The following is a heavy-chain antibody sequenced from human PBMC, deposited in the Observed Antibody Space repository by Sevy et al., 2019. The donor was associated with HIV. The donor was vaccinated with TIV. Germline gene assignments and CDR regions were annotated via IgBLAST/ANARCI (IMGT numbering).Heavy chain of an antibody. V-gene: IGHV1-2*02. CDR1: GYTFTGYY. J-gene: IGHJ6*02. CDR2: INPNSGGT. Sequence: ASVKVSCKASGYTFTGYYMHWVRQAPGQGLAWMGWINPNSGGTNYAQKFQGRLTMTRDTYISKAYMELSRLRSDDTAVYYCASEEVAYYYGMDVWGQGTTVTVSS. CDR3: ASEEVAYYYGMDV.